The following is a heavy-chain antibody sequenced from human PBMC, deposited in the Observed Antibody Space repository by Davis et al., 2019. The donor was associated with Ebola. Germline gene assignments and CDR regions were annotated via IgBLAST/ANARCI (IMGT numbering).Heavy chain of an antibody. D-gene: IGHD3-10*01. CDR2: IYYSGST. CDR3: ARQLLWFGELPHWYFDL. Sequence: MPSETLSLTCAVYGGSFSSYYWGWIRQPPGKGLEWIGSIYYSGSTYYNPSLKSRVTISVDTSKNQFSLKLSSVTAADTAVYYCARQLLWFGELPHWYFDLWGRGTLVTVSS. J-gene: IGHJ2*01. V-gene: IGHV4-39*01. CDR1: GGSFSSYY.